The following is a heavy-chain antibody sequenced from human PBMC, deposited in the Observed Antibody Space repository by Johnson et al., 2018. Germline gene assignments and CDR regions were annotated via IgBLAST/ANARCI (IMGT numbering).Heavy chain of an antibody. CDR2: MSSNGET. Sequence: VQLQQAGGGVVQPGGSLRLSCGASGFTFTSSWMHWVRQRPGKGLMWVTRMSSNGETRYADFVEGRFTSSRDNAKNTLYMQMSSLRAEDTAVYYCVRNLGYCTNGVCFDFWGQGTLVTVSS. CDR1: GFTFTSSW. CDR3: VRNLGYCTNGVCFDF. J-gene: IGHJ4*02. D-gene: IGHD2-8*01. V-gene: IGHV3-74*01.